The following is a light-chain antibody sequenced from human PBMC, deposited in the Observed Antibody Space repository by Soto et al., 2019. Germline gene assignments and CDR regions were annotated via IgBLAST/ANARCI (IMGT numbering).Light chain of an antibody. J-gene: IGKJ1*01. Sequence: EIVMTQSPATLSVSPGERATLSCRASQSVSSNLAWYQQKPGQAPRLLIYGASTRASGIPGRFSGSGSGTEFTLAISSLQSEDVAIYYCQHYNSWPPWTFGQGTKVEIK. V-gene: IGKV3-15*01. CDR2: GAS. CDR1: QSVSSN. CDR3: QHYNSWPPWT.